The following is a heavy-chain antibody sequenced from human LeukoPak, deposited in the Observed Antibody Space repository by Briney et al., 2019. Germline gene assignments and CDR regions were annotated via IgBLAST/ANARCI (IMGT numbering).Heavy chain of an antibody. CDR2: IRYDGSNK. Sequence: GGSLRLSCAASGFTFSSYGMHWVRQAPGKGLEWVAFIRYDGSNKYYADSVKGRFTISRDNSKNTLYLQMNSLRAEDTAVYYCAKAGYYYDSSGGGAFDIWGQGTMVAVSS. D-gene: IGHD3-22*01. J-gene: IGHJ3*02. CDR1: GFTFSSYG. V-gene: IGHV3-30*02. CDR3: AKAGYYYDSSGGGAFDI.